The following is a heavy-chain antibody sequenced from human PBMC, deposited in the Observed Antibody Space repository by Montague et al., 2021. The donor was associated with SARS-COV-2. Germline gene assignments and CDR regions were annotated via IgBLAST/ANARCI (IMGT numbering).Heavy chain of an antibody. V-gene: IGHV4-39*01. CDR1: GGSISSSSYY. CDR3: AGRVVVPAAIGHWYFDL. J-gene: IGHJ2*01. CDR2: IYYSGST. Sequence: SETLSLTCTVSGGSISSSSYYWGWIRQPPGKGLEWIGSIYYSGSTYYNPSLKSRVTISVDTSKNQFPLKLSSVTAADTAVYYCAGRVVVPAAIGHWYFDLWGRGTLVTVSS. D-gene: IGHD2-2*02.